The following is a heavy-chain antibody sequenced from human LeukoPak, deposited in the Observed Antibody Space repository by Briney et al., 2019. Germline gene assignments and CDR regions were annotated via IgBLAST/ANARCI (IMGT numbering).Heavy chain of an antibody. Sequence: GASVKVSCKVSGYTLTELSVHWVRQAPGKGLEWMGGFDPEDGETIYAQKFQGRVTMTEDTSTDTAYMELSSLRSEDTAVYYCATSHLTGDAFDIWGQGTMVTASS. CDR3: ATSHLTGDAFDI. CDR1: GYTLTELS. D-gene: IGHD1-14*01. V-gene: IGHV1-24*01. CDR2: FDPEDGET. J-gene: IGHJ3*02.